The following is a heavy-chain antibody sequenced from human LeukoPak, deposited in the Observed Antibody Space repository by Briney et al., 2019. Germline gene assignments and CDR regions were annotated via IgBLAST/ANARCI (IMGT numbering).Heavy chain of an antibody. CDR1: GGTFSSYA. D-gene: IGHD2-8*01. J-gene: IGHJ4*02. CDR2: IIPIFGTA. Sequence: GASVKVSCKASGGTFSSYAINWVRQAPGQGLEWMGRIIPIFGTANYAQKFQGRVTITTDESTSTAYMELSSLRSEDTAVYYCARSGGNDIVLTGWGIWGQGTLVTVSS. CDR3: ARSGGNDIVLTGWGI. V-gene: IGHV1-69*05.